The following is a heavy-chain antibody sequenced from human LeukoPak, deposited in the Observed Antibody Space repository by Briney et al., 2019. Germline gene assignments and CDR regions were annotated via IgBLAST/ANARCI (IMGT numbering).Heavy chain of an antibody. CDR1: GFTFSTYY. D-gene: IGHD2-2*01. CDR2: IYSGGST. CDR3: ARGLGDCSCTTCLLPFIY. V-gene: IGHV3-53*01. J-gene: IGHJ4*02. Sequence: PRGSLRLSCAPSGFTFSTYYMTWVRQAPGKGLECVSVIYSGGSTYYADSVKGRFTVSRDNSKNTLYLQMNSLRAEDTAMYYWARGLGDCSCTTCLLPFIYWGQGTLVTVSS.